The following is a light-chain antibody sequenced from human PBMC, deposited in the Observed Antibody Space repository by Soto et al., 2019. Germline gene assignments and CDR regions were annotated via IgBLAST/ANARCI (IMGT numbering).Light chain of an antibody. V-gene: IGLV2-23*01. Sequence: QSVLTQPASVSASPGQSITIPCTGTSSDVGSYNLVSWFQQHPGKVPKLLIYEGTKRPSGLSDRFSGSKSGTTASLTISGLQAEDEVNYYCYSYAAENLYVLGTGTRSSS. J-gene: IGLJ1*01. CDR1: SSDVGSYNL. CDR3: YSYAAENLYV. CDR2: EGT.